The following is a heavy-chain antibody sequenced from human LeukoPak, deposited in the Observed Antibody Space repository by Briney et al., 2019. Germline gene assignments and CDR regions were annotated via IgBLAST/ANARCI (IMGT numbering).Heavy chain of an antibody. CDR1: GGSISSNY. CDR3: TRQNAVSAGYAYDI. V-gene: IGHV4-59*08. Sequence: SETLSLTCTVSGGSISSNYWSWIRQPPGKGLEWIGFISHSGSTNYNPSLKSRVTISVDTSKRYFPLSLSSVTAADTAVYYCTRQNAVSAGYAYDIWGQGTMVTVSS. CDR2: ISHSGST. J-gene: IGHJ3*02. D-gene: IGHD1-1*01.